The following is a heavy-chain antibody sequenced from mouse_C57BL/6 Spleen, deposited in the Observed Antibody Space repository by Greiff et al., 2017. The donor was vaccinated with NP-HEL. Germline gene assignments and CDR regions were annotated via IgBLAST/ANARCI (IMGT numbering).Heavy chain of an antibody. CDR2: INPYNGGT. J-gene: IGHJ1*03. Sequence: VQLQQSGPVLVKPGASVKMSCKASGYTFTDYYMNWVKQSHGKSLEWIGVINPYNGGTSYNQKFKGKATLTVDKSSSTAYMELNSLTSEDSAVYYCANGNQGYFDVWGTGTTVTVSS. D-gene: IGHD2-1*01. V-gene: IGHV1-19*01. CDR1: GYTFTDYY. CDR3: ANGNQGYFDV.